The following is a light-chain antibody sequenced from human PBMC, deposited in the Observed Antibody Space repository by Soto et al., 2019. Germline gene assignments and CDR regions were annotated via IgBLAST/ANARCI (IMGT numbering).Light chain of an antibody. J-gene: IGKJ2*01. CDR2: GAS. V-gene: IGKV3-20*01. CDR1: QSVSSSY. CDR3: QQYPGYT. Sequence: EIVLTQSPGTLSLSPGERATLSCRASQSVSSSYLAWYQQKPGQAHRLLIYGASSRATGIPDRFSGSGSGTDFTRTISRLEPEDFAVYYCQQYPGYTFGQGTKLEIK.